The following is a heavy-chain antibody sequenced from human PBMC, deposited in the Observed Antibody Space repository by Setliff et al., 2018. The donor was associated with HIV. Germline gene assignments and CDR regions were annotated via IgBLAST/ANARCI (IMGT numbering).Heavy chain of an antibody. CDR2: INPTGGST. D-gene: IGHD3-10*01. Sequence: ASVKVSCKASGYTFTSQYLHWVRQAPGQGLEWMGVINPTGGSTTYAQNFQGRVTMTRDTSTSTVHMEVSSLRSEDTAVYYCAREFTTVRGVTITKYFDLWGRGTLVTVSS. CDR1: GYTFTSQY. CDR3: AREFTTVRGVTITKYFDL. J-gene: IGHJ2*01. V-gene: IGHV1-46*01.